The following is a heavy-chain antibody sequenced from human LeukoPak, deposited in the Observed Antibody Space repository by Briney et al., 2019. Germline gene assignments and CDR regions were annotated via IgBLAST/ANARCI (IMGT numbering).Heavy chain of an antibody. CDR1: GGTFSSYA. V-gene: IGHV1-69*13. CDR3: ARVGSYPHDAFDI. J-gene: IGHJ3*02. CDR2: IIPIFGTA. Sequence: AASVKVSCKASGGTFSSYAISWVRQAPGQGLEWMGGIIPIFGTANYAQKFQGRVTITADESTSTAYMELSSLRSEDTAVYYCARVGSYPHDAFDIWGQGTMVTVSS. D-gene: IGHD1-26*01.